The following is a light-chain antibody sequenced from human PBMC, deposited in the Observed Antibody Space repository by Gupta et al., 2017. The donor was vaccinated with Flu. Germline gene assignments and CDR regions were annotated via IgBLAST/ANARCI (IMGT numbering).Light chain of an antibody. CDR1: SSDVGGYNY. V-gene: IGLV2-14*01. CDR3: SSYTSSSTLV. Sequence: QSALTQPASVSGSPGQSITISCTGTSSDVGGYNYVSWYQQHPGKAHKLMIYEVSKRPSGVSNRFSGSKSGNTASLTISGLQDEDEADYYCSSYTSSSTLVFGGGTKLTVL. CDR2: EVS. J-gene: IGLJ2*01.